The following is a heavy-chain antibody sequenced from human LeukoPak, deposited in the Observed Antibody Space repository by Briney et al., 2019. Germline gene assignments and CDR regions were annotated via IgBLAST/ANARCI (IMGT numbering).Heavy chain of an antibody. CDR3: ARAPRYCSSTSCYDAFDI. D-gene: IGHD2-2*01. V-gene: IGHV4-61*01. CDR2: IYYSGST. CDR1: GGSVSSGSYY. Sequence: SETLSLTCTVSGGSVSSGSYYCSWIRQPPGKGLEWIGYIYYSGSTNYNPSLKSRVTISVDTSKNQFSLKLSSVTAADTAVYYCARAPRYCSSTSCYDAFDIWGQGTMVTVSS. J-gene: IGHJ3*02.